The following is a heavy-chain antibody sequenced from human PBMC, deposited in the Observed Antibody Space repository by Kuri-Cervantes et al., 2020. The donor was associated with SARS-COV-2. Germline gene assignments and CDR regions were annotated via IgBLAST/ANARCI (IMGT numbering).Heavy chain of an antibody. Sequence: GESLKISCAASGFTFSSYAMSWVRQAPGKGLEWVGRIKSKTDGGTTDYAAPVKGRFTISRDDSKNTLYLQMNSLKTEDTAVYYCTTDYRRGYYYYGMDVWGQGTTVTVSS. CDR3: TTDYRRGYYYYGMDV. J-gene: IGHJ6*02. CDR1: GFTFSSYA. V-gene: IGHV3-15*01. D-gene: IGHD1-14*01. CDR2: IKSKTDGGTT.